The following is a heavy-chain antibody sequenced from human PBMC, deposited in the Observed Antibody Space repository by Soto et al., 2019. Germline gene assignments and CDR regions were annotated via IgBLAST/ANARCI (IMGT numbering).Heavy chain of an antibody. CDR2: IYYSGST. CDR3: ARDCGIVVVPAAPGGWFVP. V-gene: IGHV4-31*03. D-gene: IGHD2-2*01. Sequence: PSETLSLTCTVSGGSISSGGYYWSWIRQHPGKGLEWIGHIYYSGSTYYNPSLKSRVTISVDTSKNQFSLKLSSVTAADTAVYYCARDCGIVVVPAAPGGWFVPWGQGTLVTVSS. J-gene: IGHJ5*02. CDR1: GGSISSGGYY.